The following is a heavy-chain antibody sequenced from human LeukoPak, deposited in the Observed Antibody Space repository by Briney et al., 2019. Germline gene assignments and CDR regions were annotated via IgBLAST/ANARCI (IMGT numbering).Heavy chain of an antibody. CDR2: MNPNSGNT. CDR1: GYTFTSYD. Sequence: ASVKVSCKASGYTFTSYDINWVRRATGQGLEWMGWMNPNSGNTGYAQKFQGRVTMTRNTSISTAYMELSSLRSEDTAVYYCARVAARHYYYYGMDVWGQGTTVTVSS. V-gene: IGHV1-8*01. J-gene: IGHJ6*02. D-gene: IGHD6-6*01. CDR3: ARVAARHYYYYGMDV.